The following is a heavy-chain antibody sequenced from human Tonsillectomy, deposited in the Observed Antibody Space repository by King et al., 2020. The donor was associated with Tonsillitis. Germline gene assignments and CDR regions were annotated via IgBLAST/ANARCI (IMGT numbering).Heavy chain of an antibody. D-gene: IGHD5-12*01. CDR2: IRSKPYGGTS. Sequence: VQLVESGGGLVQPGRSLRLSCTASGFTFGDYTMSWFRQGPGKGLEWVGVIRSKPYGGTSEYAASVKGRFTISRDDPKSIAYLQMNSLKTEDTGVYCCTRGDSGYDYVAFDIWGPGTMVTVSS. J-gene: IGHJ3*02. CDR1: GFTFGDYT. CDR3: TRGDSGYDYVAFDI. V-gene: IGHV3-49*03.